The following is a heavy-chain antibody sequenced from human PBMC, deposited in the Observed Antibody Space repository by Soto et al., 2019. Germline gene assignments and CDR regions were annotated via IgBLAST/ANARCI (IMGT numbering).Heavy chain of an antibody. Sequence: PSETLSLTCAVYGGSFSGYYLSWIRQPPGKGLEWIGEINHSGSTNYNPSLKSRVTISVDTSKNQFSLKLSSVTAADTAVYYCARGRGGYYTEFDYWGQGTLVTVSS. CDR3: ARGRGGYYTEFDY. J-gene: IGHJ4*02. D-gene: IGHD3-3*01. V-gene: IGHV4-34*01. CDR1: GGSFSGYY. CDR2: INHSGST.